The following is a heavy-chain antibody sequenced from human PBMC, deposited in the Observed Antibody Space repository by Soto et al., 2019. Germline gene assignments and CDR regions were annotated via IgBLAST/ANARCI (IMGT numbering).Heavy chain of an antibody. V-gene: IGHV3-33*01. J-gene: IGHJ4*02. Sequence: GGSLRLSCAASGFTFSSYGMHWVRQAPGKGLEWVAVIWYDGSNKYYADSVKGRFTISRDNSKNTLYLQMNSLRAEDTAVYYCARSRSGCSSTSCYFGVLPYYWGQGTLVTVSS. D-gene: IGHD2-2*01. CDR3: ARSRSGCSSTSCYFGVLPYY. CDR2: IWYDGSNK. CDR1: GFTFSSYG.